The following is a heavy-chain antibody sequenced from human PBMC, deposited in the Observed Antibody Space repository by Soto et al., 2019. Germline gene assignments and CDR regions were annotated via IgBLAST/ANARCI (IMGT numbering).Heavy chain of an antibody. Sequence: QVQLVESGGGVVQPGRSLRLSCAASGFTFSSYGMHWVRQAPGKGLEWVAVIWYDGSNKYYADSVKGRFTISRDNSKNTLYLQMNSLRAEDTDVYYCARGDYYGSGSYYNLLDYWGQGTLVTVSS. CDR1: GFTFSSYG. CDR2: IWYDGSNK. V-gene: IGHV3-33*01. CDR3: ARGDYYGSGSYYNLLDY. J-gene: IGHJ4*02. D-gene: IGHD3-10*01.